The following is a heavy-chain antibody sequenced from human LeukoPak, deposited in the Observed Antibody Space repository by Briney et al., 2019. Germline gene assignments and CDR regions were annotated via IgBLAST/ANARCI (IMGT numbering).Heavy chain of an antibody. CDR1: GFTFSSNS. CDR2: ISSSSSPI. V-gene: IGHV3-48*04. CDR3: AFRGFDY. J-gene: IGHJ4*02. D-gene: IGHD3-16*01. Sequence: GGSLRLSCVASGFTFSSNSMNWVRQAPGKGLEWVSYISSSSSPIYYADSVKGRLTISRDDAKNSLYLQMNSLRAEDTAVYYCAFRGFDYWGQGILVTVSS.